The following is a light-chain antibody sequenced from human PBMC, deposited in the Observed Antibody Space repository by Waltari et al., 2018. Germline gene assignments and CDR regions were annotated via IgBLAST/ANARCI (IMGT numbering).Light chain of an antibody. CDR2: AAS. J-gene: IGKJ3*01. CDR1: QGISNY. CDR3: QKYNSAPQA. V-gene: IGKV1-27*01. Sequence: DIQMTQSPSSLSASVGDRVTITCRASQGISNYLAWYQQKPGKVPKLLIYAASTLQLGVPSRFRGSGSGTDFTLTISSLQSEDVATYYCQKYNSAPQAFGPGTKVDIK.